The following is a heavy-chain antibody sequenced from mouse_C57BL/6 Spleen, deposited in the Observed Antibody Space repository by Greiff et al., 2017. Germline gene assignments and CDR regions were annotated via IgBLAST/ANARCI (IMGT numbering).Heavy chain of an antibody. CDR3: ARDLDYYGSRGGYFDY. J-gene: IGHJ2*01. V-gene: IGHV5-4*01. CDR1: GFTFSSYA. Sequence: DVQLVESGGGLVKPGGSLKLSCAASGFTFSSYAMSWVRQTPEKRLEWVATISDGGSYTYYPDNVKGRFTISRDNAKNNLYLQMSHLKSEDTAMYYCARDLDYYGSRGGYFDYWGQGTTLTVSS. CDR2: ISDGGSYT. D-gene: IGHD1-1*01.